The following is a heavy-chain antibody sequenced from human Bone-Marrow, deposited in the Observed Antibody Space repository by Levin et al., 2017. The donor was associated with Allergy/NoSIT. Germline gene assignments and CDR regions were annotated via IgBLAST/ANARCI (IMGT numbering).Heavy chain of an antibody. CDR1: GGSFSGYY. D-gene: IGHD2-2*01. CDR3: ASFSCSSTSCYVY. Sequence: SQTLSLTCAVYGGSFSGYYWSWIRQPPGKGLEWIGEINHSGSTNYNPSLKSRVTISVDTSKNQISLKLSSVTAADTAVYYCASFSCSSTSCYVYWGQGTLVTVSS. J-gene: IGHJ4*02. V-gene: IGHV4-34*01. CDR2: INHSGST.